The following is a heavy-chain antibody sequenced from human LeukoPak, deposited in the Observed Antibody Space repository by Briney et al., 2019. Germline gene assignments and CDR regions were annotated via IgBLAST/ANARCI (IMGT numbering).Heavy chain of an antibody. V-gene: IGHV1-2*02. CDR1: GYTFTGYY. CDR3: ARGGITMVRGVISPFGY. Sequence: ASVKVSCKASGYTFTGYYMHWVRQAPGQGREWMGWINPNSGGTNYAQKFQGRVTMTRDTSISTAYMELSRLRSDDTAVYYCARGGITMVRGVISPFGYWGQGTLVTVSS. CDR2: INPNSGGT. J-gene: IGHJ4*02. D-gene: IGHD3-10*01.